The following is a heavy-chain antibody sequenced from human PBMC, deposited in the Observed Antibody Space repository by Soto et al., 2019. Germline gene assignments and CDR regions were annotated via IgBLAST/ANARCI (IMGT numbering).Heavy chain of an antibody. CDR3: ARGTTISTYRDYYFES. CDR1: AHGFNTHW. V-gene: IGHV5-51*01. Sequence: GESLKISCRHSAHGFNTHWIAWVRQVSGKGLEWMGIIYPDDSDTRYSPSFQGQVTISVDKSINTAYLQWSRLKASDTAIYYCARGTTISTYRDYYFESWGQGTVVTVSS. D-gene: IGHD4-4*01. CDR2: IYPDDSDT. J-gene: IGHJ1*01.